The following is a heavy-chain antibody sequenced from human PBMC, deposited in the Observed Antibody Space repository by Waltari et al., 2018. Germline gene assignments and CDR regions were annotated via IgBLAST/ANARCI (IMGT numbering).Heavy chain of an antibody. CDR2: ISGSGGST. CDR1: GCNFSSYT. V-gene: IGHV3-23*01. J-gene: IGHJ6*02. CDR3: AKDRGVGDYYYYGMDV. D-gene: IGHD3-10*01. Sequence: EVQLLESGGGLVQPGGSLRLSCSASGCNFSSYTMSWVRQPPGKGLEWVSAISGSGGSTYSADSVKGRFTISRDNSKNTLYLQMNSLRAEDTAVYYCAKDRGVGDYYYYGMDVWGQGTTVTVSS.